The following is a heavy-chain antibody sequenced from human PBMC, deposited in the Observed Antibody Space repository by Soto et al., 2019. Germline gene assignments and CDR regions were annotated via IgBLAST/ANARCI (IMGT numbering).Heavy chain of an antibody. Sequence: GASLKVSCKASCYTLASYGIICVRQAPGQGLEWMGWISAYNGNTNYAQKLQGRVTITADESTSTAYMELSSLRSEDTAVYYCARDYYGMDVWGQGTTVNVS. CDR2: ISAYNGNT. V-gene: IGHV1-18*01. CDR3: ARDYYGMDV. CDR1: CYTLASYG. J-gene: IGHJ6*02.